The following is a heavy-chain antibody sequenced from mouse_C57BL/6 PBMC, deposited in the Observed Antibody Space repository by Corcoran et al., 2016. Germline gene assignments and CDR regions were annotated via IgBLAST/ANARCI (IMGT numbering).Heavy chain of an antibody. CDR2: INPNNGGT. CDR1: GYTFTDYY. J-gene: IGHJ3*01. Sequence: EVQLQQSGPELVKPGASVKISCKASGYTFTDYYMNWVKQSHGKSLEWSGDINPNNGGTSYNQKFKGKATLTVDKSSSTAYMELRSLTSEDSAVYYCAGNLFAYWGQGTLVTVSA. D-gene: IGHD2-1*01. CDR3: AGNLFAY. V-gene: IGHV1-26*01.